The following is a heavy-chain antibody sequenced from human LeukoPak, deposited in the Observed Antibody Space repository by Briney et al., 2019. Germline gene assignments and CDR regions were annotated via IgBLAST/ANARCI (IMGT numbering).Heavy chain of an antibody. CDR3: ARVGKSGSHRYFDY. Sequence: PGGSLRLSCAASGFTFSSYGMHWVRQAPGKGLEWVAVIWYDGSNKYYADSVKGRFTISRDNSKNTLYLQMNGLRAEDTAVYYCARVGKSGSHRYFDYWGQGTLVTVSS. CDR1: GFTFSSYG. V-gene: IGHV3-33*01. D-gene: IGHD1-26*01. CDR2: IWYDGSNK. J-gene: IGHJ4*02.